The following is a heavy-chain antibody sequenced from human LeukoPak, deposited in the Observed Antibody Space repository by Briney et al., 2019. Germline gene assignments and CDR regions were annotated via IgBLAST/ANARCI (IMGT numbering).Heavy chain of an antibody. CDR3: ARSRYGSGSYYHPTFDY. CDR2: INHSGST. D-gene: IGHD3-10*01. CDR1: GGSFSGYY. Sequence: SETLSLTCAVYGGSFSGYYWSWIRQPPGKGLEWIGEINHSGSTNYNPSLKSRVTISMYTSKNQFSLKLSSVTAADTAVYYCARSRYGSGSYYHPTFDYWGQGTLVTVSS. J-gene: IGHJ4*02. V-gene: IGHV4-34*01.